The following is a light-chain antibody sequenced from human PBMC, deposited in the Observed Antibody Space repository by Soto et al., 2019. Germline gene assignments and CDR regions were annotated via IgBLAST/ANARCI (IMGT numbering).Light chain of an antibody. Sequence: EIVMTQSPATLSVSPGDTATLSCRASQSVSSSYLAWYQQKPGQAPRLLIYGASSRATGIPDRFSGSGSETDFTLTISRLEPEDFAVYYCQQYGSSPWTFGQGTKVDIK. CDR1: QSVSSSY. V-gene: IGKV3-20*01. CDR2: GAS. CDR3: QQYGSSPWT. J-gene: IGKJ1*01.